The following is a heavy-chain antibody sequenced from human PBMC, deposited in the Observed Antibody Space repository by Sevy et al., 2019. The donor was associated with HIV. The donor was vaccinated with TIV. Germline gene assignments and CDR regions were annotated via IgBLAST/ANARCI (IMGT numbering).Heavy chain of an antibody. V-gene: IGHV4-59*08. J-gene: IGHJ4*02. CDR1: GGSITSLY. D-gene: IGHD1-26*01. CDR2: IYYNGHI. CDR3: AGENAWGRGYS. Sequence: SETLSLTCTVSGGSITSLYWYWIRQPPGKGLEWFANIYYNGHINYNPSLKSRVTLSLDTSKNQFSLRLSSVTAADTAMYYCAGENAWGRGYSWGQGTLVTVSS.